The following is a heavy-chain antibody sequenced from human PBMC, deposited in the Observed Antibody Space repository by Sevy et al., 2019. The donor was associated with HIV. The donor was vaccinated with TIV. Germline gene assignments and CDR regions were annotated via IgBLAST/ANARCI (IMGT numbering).Heavy chain of an antibody. Sequence: GGSLRLSCAASGFTVSSNYMSWVRQAPGKGLEWVSVIYSGGSTYYADSVKGRFTISRDNSKNTLYLQMNSLRAEDTAVYYCARGIAAHNYFDYWGQRTLVTVSS. J-gene: IGHJ4*02. CDR1: GFTVSSNY. CDR2: IYSGGST. D-gene: IGHD6-6*01. CDR3: ARGIAAHNYFDY. V-gene: IGHV3-53*01.